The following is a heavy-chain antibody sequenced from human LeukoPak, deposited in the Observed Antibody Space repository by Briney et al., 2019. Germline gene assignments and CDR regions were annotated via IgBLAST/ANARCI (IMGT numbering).Heavy chain of an antibody. CDR2: IYSGGST. J-gene: IGHJ4*02. CDR3: ARDKSCAS. D-gene: IGHD3-16*01. V-gene: IGHV3-53*01. Sequence: PGGSLRLSCAASGFTVSSNYMSWVRQAPGKGLKWVSVIYSGGSTYYADSVKGRFTISRDNAKNSLYLQMNSLRAEDTAVYFCARDKSCASWGQGTLVTVSS. CDR1: GFTVSSNY.